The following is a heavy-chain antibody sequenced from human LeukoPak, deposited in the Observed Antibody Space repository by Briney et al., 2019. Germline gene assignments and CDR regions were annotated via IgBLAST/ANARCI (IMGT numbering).Heavy chain of an antibody. Sequence: SETLSLTCTVSGGSISSYYWSWIRQPPGKGLEWIGYIYYSGSTNYNPSLKSRVTISGDTSKNQFSLKLSSVTAADTAVYYCARGGYSYGEEFSFDRWGQGTLVTVSS. D-gene: IGHD5-18*01. CDR1: GGSISSYY. V-gene: IGHV4-59*01. J-gene: IGHJ5*02. CDR2: IYYSGST. CDR3: ARGGYSYGEEFSFDR.